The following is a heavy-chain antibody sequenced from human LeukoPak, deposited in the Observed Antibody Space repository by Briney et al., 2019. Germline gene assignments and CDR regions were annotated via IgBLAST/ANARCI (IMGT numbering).Heavy chain of an antibody. J-gene: IGHJ4*02. CDR2: IKYDGDEE. CDR1: GFTFSSYW. V-gene: IGHV3-7*01. D-gene: IGHD1-1*01. Sequence: PGGSLRLSCAASGFTFSSYWMHWVRQAPGKGLEWVANIKYDGDEEYYVDSVKGRFTISRDNAKNSVYLQLNSLRVEDTAVYYCKSGGAAPGSFDNWGQGTLVTVSP. CDR3: KSGGAAPGSFDN.